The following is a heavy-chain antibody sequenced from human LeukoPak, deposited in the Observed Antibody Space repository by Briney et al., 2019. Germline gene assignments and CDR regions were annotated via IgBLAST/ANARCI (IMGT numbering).Heavy chain of an antibody. D-gene: IGHD6-13*01. CDR3: ARDSSSWYSYTSYYFDY. Sequence: GGSLRLSCAASGFTFSSYAMHWVRQAPGKGLGWVAVISYDGSNKYYADSVKGRFTISRDNSKNTLYLQMNSLRAEDTAVYYCARDSSSWYSYTSYYFDYWGQGTLVTVSS. CDR2: ISYDGSNK. CDR1: GFTFSSYA. V-gene: IGHV3-30*04. J-gene: IGHJ4*02.